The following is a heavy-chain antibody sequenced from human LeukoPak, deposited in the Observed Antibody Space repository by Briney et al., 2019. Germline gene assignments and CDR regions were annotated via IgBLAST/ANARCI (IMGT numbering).Heavy chain of an antibody. CDR2: ITYDGGNE. CDR3: AKVRWDNSGWYYLDS. J-gene: IGHJ4*02. V-gene: IGHV3-30*18. D-gene: IGHD6-19*01. CDR1: GFSFKDYN. Sequence: GGSLRLSCAASGFSFKDYNMHWVRQAPGKGLEWVAVITYDGGNEYYTDSVKGRFTISRDNSKSTLYLQMNCLRTEDTAVYYCAKVRWDNSGWYYLDSWGQGTLVTVSS.